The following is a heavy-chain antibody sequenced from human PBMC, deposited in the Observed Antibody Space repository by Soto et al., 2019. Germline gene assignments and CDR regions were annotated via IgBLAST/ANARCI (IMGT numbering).Heavy chain of an antibody. CDR1: GYTFTSYG. CDR2: ISAYNGNT. Sequence: ASVKVSCQASGYTFTSYGISWVRQAPGQGLEWMGWISAYNGNTNYAQKLQGRVTMTTDTSTSTAYMELRSLRSDDTAVYYCARDWDPDIVVVVAAHLFDYWGQGTLVTVSS. J-gene: IGHJ4*02. D-gene: IGHD2-15*01. V-gene: IGHV1-18*01. CDR3: ARDWDPDIVVVVAAHLFDY.